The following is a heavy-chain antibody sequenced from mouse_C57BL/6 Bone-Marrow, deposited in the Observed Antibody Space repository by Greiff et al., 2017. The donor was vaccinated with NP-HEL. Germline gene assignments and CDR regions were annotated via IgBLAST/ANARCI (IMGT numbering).Heavy chain of an antibody. J-gene: IGHJ4*01. CDR1: GYTFTDYE. CDR3: TGLIYYGNLLYAMDY. V-gene: IGHV1-15*01. D-gene: IGHD2-1*01. CDR2: IDPETGGT. Sequence: QVQLQQSGPELVRPGASVTLSCKASGYTFTDYEMHWVKQTPVHGLEWIGAIDPETGGTAYNQKFKGKAILTADKSSSTAYMELRSLTSEDSAVYYCTGLIYYGNLLYAMDYWGQGTSVTVSS.